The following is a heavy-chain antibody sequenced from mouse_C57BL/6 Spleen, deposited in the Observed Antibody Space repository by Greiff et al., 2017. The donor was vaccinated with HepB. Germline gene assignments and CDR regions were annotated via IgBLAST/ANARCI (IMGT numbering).Heavy chain of an antibody. D-gene: IGHD2-4*01. CDR3: AGYDYDWFAY. Sequence: QVQLQQSGPGLVQPSQSLSITCTVSGFSLTSYGVHWVRQSPGKGLEWLGVIWSGGSTDYNAAFISRLSISKDNSKSQVFFKMNSLQADDTAIYYCAGYDYDWFAYWGQGTLVTVSA. CDR2: IWSGGST. V-gene: IGHV2-2*01. CDR1: GFSLTSYG. J-gene: IGHJ3*01.